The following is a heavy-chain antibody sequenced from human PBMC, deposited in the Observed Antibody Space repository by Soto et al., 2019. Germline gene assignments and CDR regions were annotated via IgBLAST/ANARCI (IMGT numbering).Heavy chain of an antibody. D-gene: IGHD1-26*01. Sequence: EVQLVESGGGLVQPGGSLRLSCAASGFTFSNYWMHWIHQAPGEGLVWVSHINMDGTTTNYGDSVEGRFTISRDNARNTLWLQMNSLRADDTAVYYCARVAVGAYWFDPWGQGTLVTVSS. J-gene: IGHJ5*02. CDR2: INMDGTTT. V-gene: IGHV3-74*01. CDR3: ARVAVGAYWFDP. CDR1: GFTFSNYW.